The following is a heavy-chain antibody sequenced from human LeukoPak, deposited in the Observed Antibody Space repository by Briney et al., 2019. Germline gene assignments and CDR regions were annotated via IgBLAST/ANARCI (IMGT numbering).Heavy chain of an antibody. V-gene: IGHV5-51*01. Sequence: GESLQISCQGSGYSFTSYWIGWVRQLPGKGLEWMGIIYPGDSDTRYSPSFQGLVTISADKSISTAYLQRSSLKASDTAMYYCARQHYYDSSGYPYYFDYWGQGTLVTVSS. CDR3: ARQHYYDSSGYPYYFDY. CDR2: IYPGDSDT. J-gene: IGHJ4*02. CDR1: GYSFTSYW. D-gene: IGHD3-22*01.